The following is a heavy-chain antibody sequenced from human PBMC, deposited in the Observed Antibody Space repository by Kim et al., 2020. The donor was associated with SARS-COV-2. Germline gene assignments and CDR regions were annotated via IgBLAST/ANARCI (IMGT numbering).Heavy chain of an antibody. CDR3: ARDLGPVAFDI. CDR1: GFTVSSNY. Sequence: GGSLRLSCAASGFTVSSNYMSWVRQAPGKGLEWVSVIYSGGSTYYADSVKGRFTIPIHNSKNTLYLQMTSLRAEDTAVYYCARDLGPVAFDIWVQGTMVT. J-gene: IGHJ3*02. V-gene: IGHV3-53*04. CDR2: IYSGGST.